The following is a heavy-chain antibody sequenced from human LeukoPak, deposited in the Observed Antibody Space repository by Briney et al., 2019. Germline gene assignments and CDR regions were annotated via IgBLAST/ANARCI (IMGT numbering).Heavy chain of an antibody. V-gene: IGHV3-23*01. D-gene: IGHD3-22*01. CDR1: RLTFNSNA. CDR3: ASHAHDYDSSGYFDS. J-gene: IGHJ4*02. CDR2: ISVSGGSE. Sequence: GGSLRLSCVVSRLTFNSNAMYWVRQAPGKGLEWVSGISVSGGSEYYADSVKGRFSVSRDNSKHTVYLQMNSLRAEDTAVYFCASHAHDYDSSGYFDSWGQRALVTLSS.